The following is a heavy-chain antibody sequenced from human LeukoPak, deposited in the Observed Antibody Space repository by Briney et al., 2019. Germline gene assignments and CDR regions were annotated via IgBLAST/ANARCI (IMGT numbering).Heavy chain of an antibody. Sequence: ASVKVSCKASGYTFTSYGISWVRQAPGQGLEWMGWISAYNGNTNYAKKLQGRVTMTTDTSTSTAYMELRSLRSDDTTVYYCARTSPVTIFGVVSVGGAFDIWGQGTMVTVSS. CDR3: ARTSPVTIFGVVSVGGAFDI. CDR2: ISAYNGNT. V-gene: IGHV1-18*01. D-gene: IGHD3-3*01. CDR1: GYTFTSYG. J-gene: IGHJ3*02.